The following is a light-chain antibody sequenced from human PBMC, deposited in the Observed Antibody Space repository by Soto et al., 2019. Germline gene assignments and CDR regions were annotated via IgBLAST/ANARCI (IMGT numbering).Light chain of an antibody. CDR2: LAS. V-gene: IGKV2-28*01. CDR3: MQSLPSLT. J-gene: IGKJ4*01. CDR1: QSLLHSDGYHH. Sequence: VMTQSPLSLPVTPGEPASISCRSSQSLLHSDGYHHLDWYLQKPGQSPQLLIYLASNQASGVPDRFGGSGSGTDFTLKISMVEAEDVAVYYCMQSLPSLTFGGGTTVEIK.